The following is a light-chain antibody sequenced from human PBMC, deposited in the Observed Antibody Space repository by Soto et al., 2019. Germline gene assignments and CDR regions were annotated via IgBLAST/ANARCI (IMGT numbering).Light chain of an antibody. CDR2: KAS. J-gene: IGKJ1*01. Sequence: DIVMTQSKLSLPVTAGEPASISCRASQSLVNSNGYNYLGWYQQKPGKAPKLLIYKASTLKSGVPSRFSGSGSGTEFTLAISSLQPDDFATYYCQHYNSYPEAFGQGTKVDIK. CDR1: QSLVNSNGYNY. CDR3: QHYNSYPEA. V-gene: IGKV1-5*03.